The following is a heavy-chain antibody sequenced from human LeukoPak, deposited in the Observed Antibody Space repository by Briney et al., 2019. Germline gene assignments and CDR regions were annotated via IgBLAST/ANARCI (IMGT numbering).Heavy chain of an antibody. Sequence: GASVKVSCKASGGTFSSYTISWVRQAPGQGLEWMGRIIPILGIANYAQKFQGRVTITADKSTSTAYMELSSLRSEDTAVYYCGRGTPFRIPGNRVDPWGQGTLVTVSS. J-gene: IGHJ5*02. CDR2: IIPILGIA. V-gene: IGHV1-69*02. CDR3: GRGTPFRIPGNRVDP. D-gene: IGHD2/OR15-2a*01. CDR1: GGTFSSYT.